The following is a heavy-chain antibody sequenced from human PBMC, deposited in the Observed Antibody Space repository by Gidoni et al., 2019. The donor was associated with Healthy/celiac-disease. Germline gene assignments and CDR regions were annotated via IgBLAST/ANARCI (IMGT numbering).Heavy chain of an antibody. Sequence: QVQLQESGPGLVQPSETLSLTCTVSGGSISSYYWSWIRQPPGKGLEWIGYIYYSGSTNDNPSLKSRVTISVDTSKNQFSLKLSSVTAADTAVYYCARVIYDSSGYYRIYYFDYWGQGTLVTVSS. V-gene: IGHV4-59*01. J-gene: IGHJ4*02. CDR1: GGSISSYY. D-gene: IGHD3-22*01. CDR2: IYYSGST. CDR3: ARVIYDSSGYYRIYYFDY.